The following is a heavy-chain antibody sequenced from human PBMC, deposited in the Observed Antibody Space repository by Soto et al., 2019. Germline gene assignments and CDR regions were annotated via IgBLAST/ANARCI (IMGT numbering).Heavy chain of an antibody. V-gene: IGHV2-5*01. CDR3: AHRPSGWYLFDY. Sequence: QITLKESGPTLVRPTQTLTLTCTFSGFSLSTSGLGVGWIRQPPGKALEWLALIYWNDDKRYSPSLTARLTITKDPSKNQVVLTMTNMDPVDTATYYCAHRPSGWYLFDYWGQGTLVTVSS. CDR2: IYWNDDK. CDR1: GFSLSTSGLG. D-gene: IGHD6-19*01. J-gene: IGHJ4*02.